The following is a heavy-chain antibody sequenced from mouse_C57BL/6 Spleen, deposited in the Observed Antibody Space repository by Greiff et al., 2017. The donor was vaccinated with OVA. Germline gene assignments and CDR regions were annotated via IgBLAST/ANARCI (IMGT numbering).Heavy chain of an antibody. J-gene: IGHJ4*01. CDR1: GFTFSDYG. CDR3: ARDPYGSSYDYAMDY. D-gene: IGHD1-1*01. V-gene: IGHV5-17*01. Sequence: EVQVVESGGGLVKPGGSLKLSCAASGFTFSDYGMHWVRQAPEKGLEWVAYISSGSSTIYYADTVKGRFTISRDNAKNTLFLQMTSLRSEDTAMYYCARDPYGSSYDYAMDYWGQGTSVTVSS. CDR2: ISSGSSTI.